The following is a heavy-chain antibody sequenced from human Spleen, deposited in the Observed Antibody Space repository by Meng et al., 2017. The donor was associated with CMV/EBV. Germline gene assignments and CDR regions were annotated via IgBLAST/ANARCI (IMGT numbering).Heavy chain of an antibody. CDR3: ATGSGDFDH. V-gene: IGHV4-4*07. D-gene: IGHD1-26*01. J-gene: IGHJ4*02. CDR2: VYIDDNT. CDR1: GCNNKKWF. Sequence: GPGMATVCKPLALRVNVYGCNNKKWFWSCIRQPAGKKLGWIGRVYIDDNTNYYPSFRGRVIVSVDASNNPFSLELTSVAAADADVYYCATGSGDFDHWGQGTLVTVSS.